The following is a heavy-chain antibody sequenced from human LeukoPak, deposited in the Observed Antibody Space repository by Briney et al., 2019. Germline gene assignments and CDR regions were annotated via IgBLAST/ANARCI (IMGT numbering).Heavy chain of an antibody. Sequence: GASVKVSCKASGYTFTGYYMHWVRQAPGQGLEWMGWINPNSGGTNYAQKFQGSVTMTRDTSISTAYMELSRLRSDDTAVYYCARGPYIVVVPAAIFPWGQGTLVTVSS. V-gene: IGHV1-2*02. D-gene: IGHD2-2*01. CDR1: GYTFTGYY. CDR3: ARGPYIVVVPAAIFP. J-gene: IGHJ5*02. CDR2: INPNSGGT.